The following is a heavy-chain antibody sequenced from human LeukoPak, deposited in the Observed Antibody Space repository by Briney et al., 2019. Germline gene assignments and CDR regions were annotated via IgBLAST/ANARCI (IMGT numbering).Heavy chain of an antibody. V-gene: IGHV5-51*01. J-gene: IGHJ5*02. CDR3: ARVSSSHNLDSNWFDP. Sequence: PGESLKISCKGSGYSFTSYWIGWVRQMPGKGLEWMGIIYPGDSDTRYSPSFQGQVTISADKSISTAYLQWSSLKASDTAMYYCARVSSSHNLDSNWFDPWGQGTLVTVSS. D-gene: IGHD2-15*01. CDR1: GYSFTSYW. CDR2: IYPGDSDT.